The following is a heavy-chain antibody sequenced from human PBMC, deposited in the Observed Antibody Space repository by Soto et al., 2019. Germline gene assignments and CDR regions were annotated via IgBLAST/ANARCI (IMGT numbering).Heavy chain of an antibody. CDR2: TYYRSRWYS. Sequence: SQTLSLTCVISGDSVSSSSVAWNWVRQSPSRSLEWLGRTYYRSRWYSDFAVSVRGRIVINADTSKNQFSLQLNSVTPEDTAVYFCARSEEDSDYYYGLDVWGQGTTVTVSS. D-gene: IGHD2-15*01. J-gene: IGHJ6*02. CDR1: GDSVSSSSVA. CDR3: ARSEEDSDYYYGLDV. V-gene: IGHV6-1*01.